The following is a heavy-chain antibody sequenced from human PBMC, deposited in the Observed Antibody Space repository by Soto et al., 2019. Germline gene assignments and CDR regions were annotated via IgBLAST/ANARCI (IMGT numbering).Heavy chain of an antibody. D-gene: IGHD2-21*01. Sequence: QVQLVQSGAEVKKPGSSVKVSCKASGGTFSSYTISWVRQAPGQGLEWMGRIIPILGIANYAQKFQGRVTITADKSTSTAYMELSSLRSEDTAVYYCARDERSCGGDCFNWGQGTLVTVSS. V-gene: IGHV1-69*08. CDR3: ARDERSCGGDCFN. CDR1: GGTFSSYT. CDR2: IIPILGIA. J-gene: IGHJ4*02.